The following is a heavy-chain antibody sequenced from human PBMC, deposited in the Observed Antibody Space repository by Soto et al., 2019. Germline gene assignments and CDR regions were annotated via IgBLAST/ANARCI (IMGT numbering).Heavy chain of an antibody. CDR2: IWYDGSNK. Sequence: GGSLRLSCAASGFTFSSYGMHWVRQAPGKGLEWVAVIWYDGSNKYYADSVKGRFTISRDNSKNTLYLQMNSLRAEDTAVYYCARESASRDSGYDFGPSPFDYWGQGTLVTVSS. CDR1: GFTFSSYG. J-gene: IGHJ4*02. D-gene: IGHD5-12*01. V-gene: IGHV3-33*01. CDR3: ARESASRDSGYDFGPSPFDY.